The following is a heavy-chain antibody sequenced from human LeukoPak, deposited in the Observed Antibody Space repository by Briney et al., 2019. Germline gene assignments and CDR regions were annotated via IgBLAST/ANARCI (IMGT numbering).Heavy chain of an antibody. Sequence: PGGSLRLSCAASGFTFSSYWMSWVRQAPGKGLEWVANIKQDGSEKYYVDSVKGRFTISRDNAKNSLYLQMNSLRAEDTAVYYCARVKMGQLPAYYFDYWGQGTLVTVSS. CDR3: ARVKMGQLPAYYFDY. J-gene: IGHJ4*02. V-gene: IGHV3-7*01. CDR2: IKQDGSEK. D-gene: IGHD6-6*01. CDR1: GFTFSSYW.